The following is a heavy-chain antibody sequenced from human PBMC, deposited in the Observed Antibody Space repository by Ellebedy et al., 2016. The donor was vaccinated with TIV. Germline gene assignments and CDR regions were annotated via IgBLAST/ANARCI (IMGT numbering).Heavy chain of an antibody. CDR3: AKRYYSDTSGWHPYDY. CDR1: GFTFSNHR. Sequence: GGSLRLXXAASGFTFSNHRMHWVRQAPGKGLVWVSSISGSGDSTYYAADSVKGRFTISRDNSKNTLYLQMNSLRAEDTAVYYCAKRYYSDTSGWHPYDYWGQGTLVTVSS. CDR2: ISGSGDST. V-gene: IGHV3-23*01. J-gene: IGHJ4*02. D-gene: IGHD3-22*01.